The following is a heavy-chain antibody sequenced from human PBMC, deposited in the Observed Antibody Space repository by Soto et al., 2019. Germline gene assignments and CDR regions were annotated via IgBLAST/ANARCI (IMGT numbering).Heavy chain of an antibody. J-gene: IGHJ6*03. Sequence: GGSLRLSCAVSGFTFSSYGMHWVRQAPGKGLEWVAVIWYDGSNKYYADSVKGRFTISRDNSKNTLYLQMNSLRAEDTAVYYCCTRVGADYYYYYYMDVWGKGTTVTVSS. CDR1: GFTFSSYG. CDR3: CTRVGADYYYYYYMDV. CDR2: IWYDGSNK. D-gene: IGHD1-1*01. V-gene: IGHV3-33*01.